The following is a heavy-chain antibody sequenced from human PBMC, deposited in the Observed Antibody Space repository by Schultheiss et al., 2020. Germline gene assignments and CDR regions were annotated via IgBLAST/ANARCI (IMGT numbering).Heavy chain of an antibody. CDR3: ASPLPYSGYAEWGY. CDR2: ISYDGSNK. CDR1: GFTFSSYV. Sequence: SLRLSCAASGFTFSSYVMHWVRQAPGKGLEWVAVISYDGSNKYYADSVKGRFTISRDKAKNSLYLQMSTLRAEDTAVYYCASPLPYSGYAEWGYWGQGTLVTVSS. D-gene: IGHD5-12*01. V-gene: IGHV3-30*03. J-gene: IGHJ4*02.